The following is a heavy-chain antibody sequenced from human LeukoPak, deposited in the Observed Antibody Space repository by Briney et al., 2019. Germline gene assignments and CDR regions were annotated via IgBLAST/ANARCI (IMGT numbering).Heavy chain of an antibody. J-gene: IGHJ4*02. D-gene: IGHD3-10*01. V-gene: IGHV3-20*04. CDR2: INWNGDST. Sequence: GGSLRLSCAASGFSFDDYGLTWVRQAPGKGLEWVSGINWNGDSTDYADSVKGRFTISRDNAKNSLPLQMNSLNVDDTGVYFCTRDALFGSGRTHLDFWSQGTLVSVSS. CDR3: TRDALFGSGRTHLDF. CDR1: GFSFDDYG.